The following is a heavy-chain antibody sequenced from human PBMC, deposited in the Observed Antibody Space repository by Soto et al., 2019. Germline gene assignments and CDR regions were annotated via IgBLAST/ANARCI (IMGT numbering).Heavy chain of an antibody. CDR2: IKQDGSEK. Sequence: PRLSCAASGFTFSSYWMSWVRQAPGKGLEWVANIKQDGSEKYYVDSVKGRFTISRDNAKNSLYLQMNSLRAEDTAVYYCARDREMAYFDYWGQGTLVTVSS. J-gene: IGHJ4*02. CDR3: ARDREMAYFDY. D-gene: IGHD2-8*01. CDR1: GFTFSSYW. V-gene: IGHV3-7*01.